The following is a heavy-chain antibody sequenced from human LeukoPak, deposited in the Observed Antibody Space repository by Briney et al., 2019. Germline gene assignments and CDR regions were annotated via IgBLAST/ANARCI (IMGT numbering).Heavy chain of an antibody. V-gene: IGHV1-8*01. J-gene: IGHJ5*02. CDR3: ARRYGQWLVPHTDWFDP. Sequence: ASVKVSCKASGYTFTSYDINWVRQATGQGLEWMGWMNPNSGNTGYAQKFQGRVTMPRNTSISAAYMELSSLRSEDTAVYYCARRYGQWLVPHTDWFDPWGQGTLVTVSS. CDR1: GYTFTSYD. CDR2: MNPNSGNT. D-gene: IGHD6-19*01.